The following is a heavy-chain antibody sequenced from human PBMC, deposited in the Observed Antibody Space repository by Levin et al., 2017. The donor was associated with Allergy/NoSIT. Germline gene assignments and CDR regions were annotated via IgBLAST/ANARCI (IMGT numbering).Heavy chain of an antibody. D-gene: IGHD2-2*01. J-gene: IGHJ4*02. Sequence: GESLKISCVASGYTFSSQWMHWVRQAPGKGLVWVAHINSDGSDTNYADSVKGRFTISRDNAKNTLYLQMNSLTVEDTAVFYCARGGCSSTSCLDNWGQGTLVTVSS. CDR3: ARGGCSSTSCLDN. CDR2: INSDGSDT. V-gene: IGHV3-74*01. CDR1: GYTFSSQW.